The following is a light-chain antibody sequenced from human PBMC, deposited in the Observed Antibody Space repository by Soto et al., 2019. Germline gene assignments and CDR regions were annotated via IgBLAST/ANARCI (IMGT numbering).Light chain of an antibody. J-gene: IGKJ2*01. CDR2: KIF. V-gene: IGKV2-24*01. Sequence: DIVMTQTPLSSPVTLGQPASISCRSSESLIHSDGSTHLSWLQQRPGQPPRLLIYKIFNRFSGVPDRFSGSGAGTDFTLKISRVEAEDVGIYYCMQATQVPHTLGQGTQLEIK. CDR3: MQATQVPHT. CDR1: ESLIHSDGSTH.